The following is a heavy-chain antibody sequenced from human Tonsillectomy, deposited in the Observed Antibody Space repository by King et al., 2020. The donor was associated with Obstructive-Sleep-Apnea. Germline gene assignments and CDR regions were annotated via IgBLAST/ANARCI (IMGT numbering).Heavy chain of an antibody. J-gene: IGHJ4*02. CDR1: GFTFYSYA. CDR3: ARDLTGERGYFGH. V-gene: IGHV3-21*01. Sequence: VQLVESGGRLVRPGGSLRLSCAASGFTFYSYAMNWVRQAPGKGLELVSSISPTSKYMYNADSVKGRFTISRDDAKNSLYLQMSSLRADDTAVYYCARDLTGERGYFGHWGQGTLVTVSS. CDR2: ISPTSKYM. D-gene: IGHD7-27*01.